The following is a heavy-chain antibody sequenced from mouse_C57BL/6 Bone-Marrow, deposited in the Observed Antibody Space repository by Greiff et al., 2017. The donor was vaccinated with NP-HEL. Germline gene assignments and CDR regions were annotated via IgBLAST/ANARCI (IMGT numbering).Heavy chain of an antibody. CDR2: IDPSDSYT. CDR3: ARVGQGY. D-gene: IGHD3-3*01. CDR1: GYTFTSYW. J-gene: IGHJ2*01. Sequence: QVQLQQPGAELVKPGASVKLSCKASGYTFTSYWMQWVKQRPGQGLEWIGEIDPSDSYTNYNQKFTGKSTLTVDTSSSTAYMQLSSLTSEDSAGYYCARVGQGYWGQGTTLTVSS. V-gene: IGHV1-50*01.